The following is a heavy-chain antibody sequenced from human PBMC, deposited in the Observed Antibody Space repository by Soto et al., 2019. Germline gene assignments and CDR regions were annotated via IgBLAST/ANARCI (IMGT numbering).Heavy chain of an antibody. D-gene: IGHD3-22*01. CDR3: ARQFDYDGRGYYYAY. CDR2: IIPIFGTA. Sequence: QVQLVQSGAEVKKPGSSVKVSCKASGGTFSRNDISWVRQAPGQGLEWMGGIIPIFGTAKYAQKFLGRLTITAEESSSTGHMELSSLRSEDTAVYYCARQFDYDGRGYYYAYWGQGTLVTISS. V-gene: IGHV1-69*01. CDR1: GGTFSRND. J-gene: IGHJ4*02.